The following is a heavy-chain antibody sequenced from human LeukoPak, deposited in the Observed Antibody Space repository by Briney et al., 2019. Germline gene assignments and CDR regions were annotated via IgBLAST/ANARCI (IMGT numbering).Heavy chain of an antibody. CDR2: ISWNSGSI. CDR1: GFTFDDYA. D-gene: IGHD3-22*01. Sequence: GGSLRLSCAASGFTFDDYAMHWVRQAPGKGLEWVSGISWNSGSIGYADSVKGRFTISRDNAKNSLYLQMNSLRAEDTALYYCAKDKNRDYYDSSGYFDYWGQGTLVTVSS. V-gene: IGHV3-9*01. CDR3: AKDKNRDYYDSSGYFDY. J-gene: IGHJ4*02.